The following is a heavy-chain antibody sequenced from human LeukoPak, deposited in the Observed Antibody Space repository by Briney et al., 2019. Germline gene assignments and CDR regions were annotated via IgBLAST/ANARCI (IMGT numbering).Heavy chain of an antibody. CDR1: GGTFSSYA. D-gene: IGHD6-19*01. Sequence: SVKVSCKASGGTFSSYAISWVRQAPGQGLEWMGRIIPILGIANYAQKFQGRVTITADKSTSTAYTELSSLRSEDTAVYYCASSSIAVAGTLLNYFDYWGQGTLVTVSS. J-gene: IGHJ4*02. CDR3: ASSSIAVAGTLLNYFDY. V-gene: IGHV1-69*04. CDR2: IIPILGIA.